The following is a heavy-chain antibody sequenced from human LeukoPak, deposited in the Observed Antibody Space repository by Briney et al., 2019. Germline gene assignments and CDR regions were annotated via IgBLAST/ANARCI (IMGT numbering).Heavy chain of an antibody. V-gene: IGHV1-46*01. CDR1: GYTFTNYY. CDR3: ARGYSGSDFDY. J-gene: IGHJ4*02. D-gene: IGHD1-26*01. Sequence: ASVRVSCKASGYTFTNYYLHWVRQAPGHGLEWMAIINPSDGGTYYEQKLQGRVTVTRDTSTSTVYMELSSLRSEDTAVYYCARGYSGSDFDYWGQGTLVTVSS. CDR2: INPSDGGT.